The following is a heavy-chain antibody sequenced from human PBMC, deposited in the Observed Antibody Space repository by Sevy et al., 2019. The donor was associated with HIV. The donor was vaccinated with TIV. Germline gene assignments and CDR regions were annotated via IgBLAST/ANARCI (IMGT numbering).Heavy chain of an antibody. CDR2: ISSSSSTI. J-gene: IGHJ3*02. CDR1: GFTFSSYS. V-gene: IGHV3-48*02. Sequence: GGSLRLSCAASGFTFSSYSMNWVHQAPGNGLEWVSYISSSSSTIYYADSVKGRFTISRDKAKNSLYLQMNSLRDEDTAVYYCARDSAGYADMVGAFDIWGQGTMVTVSS. D-gene: IGHD3-10*01. CDR3: ARDSAGYADMVGAFDI.